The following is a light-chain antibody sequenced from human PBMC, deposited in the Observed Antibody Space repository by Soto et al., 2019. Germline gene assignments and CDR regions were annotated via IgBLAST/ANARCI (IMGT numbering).Light chain of an antibody. J-gene: IGKJ4*01. CDR3: QQYNSFSLT. Sequence: DIQMTQSPSTLSASAGDRVTITCRASQSISNLLAWYQQKPGQAPKLLIYDASSLESGVPSRFSGSGSGTEFTLTISGLQPDDFASYYCQQYNSFSLTFGGGTKVEIK. V-gene: IGKV1-5*01. CDR1: QSISNL. CDR2: DAS.